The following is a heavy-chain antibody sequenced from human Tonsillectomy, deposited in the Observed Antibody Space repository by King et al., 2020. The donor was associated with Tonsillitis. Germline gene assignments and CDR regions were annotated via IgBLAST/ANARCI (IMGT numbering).Heavy chain of an antibody. CDR2: ISSSSSYI. V-gene: IGHV3-21*01. Sequence: DVQLVESGGGLVKPGGSLRLSCAASGFTFSSYSMNWVRQAPGKGLEWVSSISSSSSYIYYADSVKGRFSISRDNAKNSLYLQMNSLRAEDTAVYYCASDYYGSGSHDYWGQGTLVTVSS. CDR3: ASDYYGSGSHDY. D-gene: IGHD3-10*01. CDR1: GFTFSSYS. J-gene: IGHJ4*02.